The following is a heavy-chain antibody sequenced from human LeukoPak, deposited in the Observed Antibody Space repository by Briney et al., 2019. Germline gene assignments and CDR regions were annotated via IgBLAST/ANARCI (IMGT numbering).Heavy chain of an antibody. Sequence: GGSLRLSCAASGFTFSSYGMHWVRQAPGKGLEWVAFIRYDGSNKYYADSVKGRFTISRDNSKNTLYLQMNSLRAEDTAVYYCAKDGQYSSGWYNYYYYYGMDVWGQGTTVTVSS. J-gene: IGHJ6*02. V-gene: IGHV3-30*02. CDR1: GFTFSSYG. D-gene: IGHD6-13*01. CDR2: IRYDGSNK. CDR3: AKDGQYSSGWYNYYYYYGMDV.